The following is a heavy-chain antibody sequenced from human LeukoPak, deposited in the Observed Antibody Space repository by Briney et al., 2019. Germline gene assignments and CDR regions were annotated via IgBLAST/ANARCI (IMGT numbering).Heavy chain of an antibody. J-gene: IGHJ4*02. Sequence: SETLSLTCTVSGGSISSYYWSWIRQPPGKGLEWIGYIYYSGSTNYNPSLKSRVTISVDTSRNQFSLKLSSVTAADTAVYYCARVYCSGGSCYSDYLGQGTLVTVSS. CDR3: ARVYCSGGSCYSDY. CDR1: GGSISSYY. D-gene: IGHD2-15*01. V-gene: IGHV4-59*01. CDR2: IYYSGST.